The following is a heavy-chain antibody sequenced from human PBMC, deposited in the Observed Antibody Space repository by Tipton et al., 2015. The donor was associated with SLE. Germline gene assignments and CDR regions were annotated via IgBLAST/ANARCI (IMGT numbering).Heavy chain of an antibody. CDR3: AKGGDYDSSGYSDAFDI. CDR2: ISGSGGST. D-gene: IGHD3-22*01. J-gene: IGHJ3*02. Sequence: SLRLSCAASGFTFSSYAVSWVRQAPGKGLEWVSAISGSGGSTYYADSVKGRFTSSRDNSKNTLYLQMNSLRAEDTAVYYCAKGGDYDSSGYSDAFDIWGQGTMVTVSS. CDR1: GFTFSSYA. V-gene: IGHV3-23*01.